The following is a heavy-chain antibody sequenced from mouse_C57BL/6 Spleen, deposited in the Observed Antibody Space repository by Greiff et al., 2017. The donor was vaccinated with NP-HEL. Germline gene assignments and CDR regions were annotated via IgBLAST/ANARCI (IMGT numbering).Heavy chain of an antibody. CDR3: ARYYGSLIFDY. V-gene: IGHV1-52*01. CDR2: IDPSDSET. Sequence: VQLQQPGAELVRPGSSVKLSCKASGYTFTSYWMHWVKQRPIQGLEWIGNIDPSDSETHYNQKFKDKATLTVDKSSSTAYMQLSSLTSEDSAVYYCARYYGSLIFDYWGQGTTLTVSS. D-gene: IGHD1-1*01. J-gene: IGHJ2*01. CDR1: GYTFTSYW.